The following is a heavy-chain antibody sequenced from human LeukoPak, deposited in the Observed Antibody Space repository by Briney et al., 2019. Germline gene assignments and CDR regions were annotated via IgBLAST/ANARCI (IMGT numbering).Heavy chain of an antibody. CDR2: ISGSGGST. CDR3: AKDLKILGGSGSYVDY. CDR1: GFTFSSYA. D-gene: IGHD1-26*01. J-gene: IGHJ4*02. Sequence: GSLRLSCAASGFTFSSYAMSWVRQAPGKGLEWVSAISGSGGSTYYADSVKGRFTISRDNSKNTLYLQMNSLRAEDTAVYYCAKDLKILGGSGSYVDYWGQGTLVTVSS. V-gene: IGHV3-23*01.